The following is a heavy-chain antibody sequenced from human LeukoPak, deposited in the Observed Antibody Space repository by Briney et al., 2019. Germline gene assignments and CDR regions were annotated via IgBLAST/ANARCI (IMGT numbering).Heavy chain of an antibody. CDR1: GFTFSSYS. D-gene: IGHD6-19*01. CDR3: AREEYSSGWYSVDY. CDR2: ISSSSSTI. Sequence: GGSLRLSCAASGFTFSSYSMNWVRQAPGKGLEWVSYISSSSSTIYYADSVKGRFTISRDNAKNSLYLQMNSLRAEDTAVYYCAREEYSSGWYSVDYWGQGTLVTVSS. J-gene: IGHJ4*02. V-gene: IGHV3-48*04.